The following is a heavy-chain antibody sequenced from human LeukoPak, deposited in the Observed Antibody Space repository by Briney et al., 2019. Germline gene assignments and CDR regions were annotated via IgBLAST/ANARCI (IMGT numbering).Heavy chain of an antibody. CDR1: GGSISSYY. J-gene: IGHJ6*02. V-gene: IGHV4-59*12. Sequence: SETLSLTCTVSGGSISSYYWSWIRQPPGKGLEWIGYIYYSGSTNYNPSLKSRVTISVDTSKNQFSLKLSSVTAADTAVYYCARDIVVVPAANYYYYGMDVWGQGTTVTVSS. CDR2: IYYSGST. CDR3: ARDIVVVPAANYYYYGMDV. D-gene: IGHD2-2*01.